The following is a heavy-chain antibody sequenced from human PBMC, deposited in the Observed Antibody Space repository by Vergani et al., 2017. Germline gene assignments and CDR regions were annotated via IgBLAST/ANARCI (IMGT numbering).Heavy chain of an antibody. CDR2: ISYDGSNK. CDR1: GFTFSNAW. CDR3: ASSTLGYCSSTSCSRGFFDL. J-gene: IGHJ2*01. D-gene: IGHD2-2*01. V-gene: IGHV3-30-3*01. Sequence: VQLVESGGGLVKPGGSLRLSCAASGFTFSNAWMSWVRQAPGKGLEWVAVISYDGSNKYYADSVKGRFTISRDNSKNTMSLQMNSLRAEDTAVYYCASSTLGYCSSTSCSRGFFDLWGRGSLVTVST.